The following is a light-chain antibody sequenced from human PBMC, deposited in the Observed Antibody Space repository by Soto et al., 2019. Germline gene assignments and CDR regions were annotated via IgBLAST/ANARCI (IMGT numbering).Light chain of an antibody. CDR3: MQGTHWPPYT. Sequence: DVLMTQSPLSLPVTLGQPASISCWSSRSLAYIDGNTYLNWFQQRPGQSPRRLIYNVSNRDSGVPARFRGSGSGTAFTLKISRVEAEDVAVYYCMQGTHWPPYTFGQGTKLEIK. J-gene: IGKJ2*01. CDR2: NVS. CDR1: RSLAYIDGNTY. V-gene: IGKV2-30*01.